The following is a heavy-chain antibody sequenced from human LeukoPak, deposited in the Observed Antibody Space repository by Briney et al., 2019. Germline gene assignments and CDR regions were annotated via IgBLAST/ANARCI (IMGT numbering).Heavy chain of an antibody. D-gene: IGHD6-6*01. Sequence: GGSLRLSCAASGFTFSSYGMHWVRQAPGKGLEWVAFIRYDGSNKYYADSVKGRFTISRDNSKNTLYLQMNSLRAEGTAVYYCAKVGGGGAARPAGYMDVWGKGTTVTVSS. CDR3: AKVGGGGAARPAGYMDV. V-gene: IGHV3-30*02. CDR1: GFTFSSYG. CDR2: IRYDGSNK. J-gene: IGHJ6*03.